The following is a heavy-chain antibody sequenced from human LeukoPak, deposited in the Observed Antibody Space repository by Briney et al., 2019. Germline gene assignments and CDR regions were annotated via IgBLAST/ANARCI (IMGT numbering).Heavy chain of an antibody. Sequence: GGSLRLSCAASGFTFSSYGMHWVRQAPGRGLEWVAFIRYDGSNKYYADSVKGRFTISRDNSKNTLYLQMNSLRAEDTAVYYCAKVGGSGSSYYYYYMDVWGKGTTVTISS. CDR3: AKVGGSGSSYYYYYMDV. D-gene: IGHD3-10*01. V-gene: IGHV3-30*02. CDR1: GFTFSSYG. CDR2: IRYDGSNK. J-gene: IGHJ6*03.